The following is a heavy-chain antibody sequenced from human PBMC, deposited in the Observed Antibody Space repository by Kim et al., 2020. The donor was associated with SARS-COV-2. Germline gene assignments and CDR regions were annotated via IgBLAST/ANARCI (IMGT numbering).Heavy chain of an antibody. J-gene: IGHJ5*02. Sequence: PALKRRVTISVDTSKNQFSLKLNAVTAADTAVYYCARHWDIAMCPDWFDPWGQGTLVTVSS. V-gene: IGHV4-59*08. CDR3: ARHWDIAMCPDWFDP. D-gene: IGHD5-18*01.